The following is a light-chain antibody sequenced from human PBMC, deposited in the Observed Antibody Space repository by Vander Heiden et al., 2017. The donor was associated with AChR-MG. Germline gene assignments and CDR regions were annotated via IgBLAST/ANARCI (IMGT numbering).Light chain of an antibody. CDR2: AAS. Sequence: DVQLTQSPSSLSASVGDSCTITCRASQGISNYLVWFQQKPGKAPKSLLYAASSLQSGVPPKFSGRGSGTEFTLTISRLKAEDFATYYCQQYESYPSTLGGGTKVEIK. CDR3: QQYESYPST. V-gene: IGKV1-16*02. CDR1: QGISNY. J-gene: IGKJ4*01.